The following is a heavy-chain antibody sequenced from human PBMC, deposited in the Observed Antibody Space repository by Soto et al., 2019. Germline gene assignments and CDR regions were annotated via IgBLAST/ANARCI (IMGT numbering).Heavy chain of an antibody. V-gene: IGHV4-59*01. CDR2: IYYSGST. Sequence: PSETLSLTCSVSGASISTSYWNWIRQPPGKGLEWIGYIYYSGSTNYNPSLKSRVTISKDTSKNQFSLRLSFVTAADTAVYYCARGDDYRARAGIDVWGQGTTVTVAS. CDR1: GASISTSY. J-gene: IGHJ6*02. CDR3: ARGDDYRARAGIDV. D-gene: IGHD4-17*01.